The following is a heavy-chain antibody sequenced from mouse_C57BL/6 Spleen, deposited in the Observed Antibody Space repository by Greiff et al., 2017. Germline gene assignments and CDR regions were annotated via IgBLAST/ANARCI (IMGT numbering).Heavy chain of an antibody. CDR2: IDPSDSYT. Sequence: QVQLQQSGAELVRPGTSVKLSCKASGYTFTSYWMHWVKQRPGQGLEWIGVIDPSDSYTNYNQKFKGKATLTVDTSSSTAYMQLSSLTSEDSAVYYCARRYYGSSYYWYFDVWGTGTTVTVSS. CDR1: GYTFTSYW. J-gene: IGHJ1*03. CDR3: ARRYYGSSYYWYFDV. V-gene: IGHV1-59*01. D-gene: IGHD1-1*01.